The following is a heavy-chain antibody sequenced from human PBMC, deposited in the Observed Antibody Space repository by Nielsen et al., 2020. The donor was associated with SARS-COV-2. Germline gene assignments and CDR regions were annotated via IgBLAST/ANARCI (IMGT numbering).Heavy chain of an antibody. CDR2: IIGSGGST. CDR1: GFTFSSYA. D-gene: IGHD4-23*01. V-gene: IGHV3-23*01. Sequence: GESLKISCAASGFTFSSYAMSWVRQAPGKGLEWVSTIIGSGGSTYYADSVKGRFTISRDNSKNTLYLQMNSLRAEDTAVYYCAGQNYGGNPYYYYFYYMDVWGKGTTVTVSS. J-gene: IGHJ6*03. CDR3: AGQNYGGNPYYYYFYYMDV.